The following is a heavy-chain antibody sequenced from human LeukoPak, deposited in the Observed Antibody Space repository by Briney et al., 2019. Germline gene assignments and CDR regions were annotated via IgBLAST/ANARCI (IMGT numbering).Heavy chain of an antibody. V-gene: IGHV4-59*01. J-gene: IGHJ5*02. CDR1: GGSISSYY. CDR3: AREGYSYGSEFDP. CDR2: IYYSGST. Sequence: SETLSLTCTVSGGSISSYYWSWIRQPPGKGLEWIGYIYYSGSTNYNPSLKSRVTISVDTSKNQFSLKLSSVTAADTAVYYCAREGYSYGSEFDPWGQGTLVTVSS. D-gene: IGHD5-18*01.